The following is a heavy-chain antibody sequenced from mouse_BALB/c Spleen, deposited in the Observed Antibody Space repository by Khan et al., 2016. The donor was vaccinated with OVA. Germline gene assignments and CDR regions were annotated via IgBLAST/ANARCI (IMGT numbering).Heavy chain of an antibody. J-gene: IGHJ3*01. CDR2: IYPGSGST. CDR1: GYTFTDYV. V-gene: IGHV1-77*01. CDR3: AKNYASWFAY. Sequence: QMQLEESGPELVKPGASVKMSCKASGYTFTDYVINWVKQRTGQGLEWIGEIYPGSGSTYYNEKFKGKATLTADKSSNTAYMHLSSLTSEDSAVYFCAKNYASWFAYWGQGTLVTVSA.